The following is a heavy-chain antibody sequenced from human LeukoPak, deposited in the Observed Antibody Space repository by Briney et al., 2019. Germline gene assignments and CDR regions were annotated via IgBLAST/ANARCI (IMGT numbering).Heavy chain of an antibody. D-gene: IGHD3-9*01. CDR2: ISGSGGST. Sequence: GGSLRLSCAASGVTFSSYAMSWVREAPGKGLEWVSAISGSGGSTYYADSVKGRFTISRDNSKNTLYLQMNSLRAEDTAVYYCAKISAYDILTGDFDYWGQGTLVTVSS. V-gene: IGHV3-23*01. J-gene: IGHJ4*02. CDR1: GVTFSSYA. CDR3: AKISAYDILTGDFDY.